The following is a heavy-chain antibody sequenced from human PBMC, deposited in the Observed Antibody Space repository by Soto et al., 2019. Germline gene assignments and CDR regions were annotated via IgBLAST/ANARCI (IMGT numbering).Heavy chain of an antibody. Sequence: ASETLSLTCTVSGGSISSYYWSWIRQPPGKGLEWIGYIYYSGSTNYNPSLKSRVTISVDTSKNQFSLKLSSVTAADTAVYYCARRTSYDSSGYYLWWFDPWGQGTLVTVSS. CDR1: GGSISSYY. J-gene: IGHJ5*02. D-gene: IGHD3-22*01. CDR3: ARRTSYDSSGYYLWWFDP. V-gene: IGHV4-59*08. CDR2: IYYSGST.